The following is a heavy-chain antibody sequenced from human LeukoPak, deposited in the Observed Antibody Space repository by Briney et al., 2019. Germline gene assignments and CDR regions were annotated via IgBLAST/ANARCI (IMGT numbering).Heavy chain of an antibody. Sequence: EASVRVSCKASGYTFTGYYMHWVRQAPGQGLEWMGWINPNSGGTNYAQKFQGRVTMTRDTSISTAYMELSRLRSDGTAVYYCARAHTGGNYFDYWGQGTLVTVSS. CDR1: GYTFTGYY. CDR2: INPNSGGT. D-gene: IGHD3-10*01. CDR3: ARAHTGGNYFDY. V-gene: IGHV1-2*02. J-gene: IGHJ4*02.